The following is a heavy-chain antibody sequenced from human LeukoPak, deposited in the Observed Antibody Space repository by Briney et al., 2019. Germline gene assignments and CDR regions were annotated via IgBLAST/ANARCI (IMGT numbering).Heavy chain of an antibody. CDR3: AREKMVGAPKLLDN. Sequence: ASVKVSCKASGYTFTGYYLHWVRQAPGQGLEWMGWINPNSGGTNYAQKFQGRVTMTRETSISTVHMELSRLRSDDTAVYFCAREKMVGAPKLLDNWGQGTLVTVSS. CDR1: GYTFTGYY. J-gene: IGHJ4*02. V-gene: IGHV1-2*02. CDR2: INPNSGGT. D-gene: IGHD1-26*01.